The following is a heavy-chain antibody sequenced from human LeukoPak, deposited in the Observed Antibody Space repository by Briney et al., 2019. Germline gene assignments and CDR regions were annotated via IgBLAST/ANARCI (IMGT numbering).Heavy chain of an antibody. J-gene: IGHJ3*02. V-gene: IGHV1-69*05. CDR3: AVTTAMAPHDAFDI. CDR2: IIPIFGTA. Sequence: GASVKVSCKASGGTFSSYAISWVRQAPGQGLEWMGGIIPIFGTANYAQKFQGRVTITTDESTSTAYTELSSLRSEDTAVYYCAVTTAMAPHDAFDIWGQGTMVTVSS. D-gene: IGHD5-18*01. CDR1: GGTFSSYA.